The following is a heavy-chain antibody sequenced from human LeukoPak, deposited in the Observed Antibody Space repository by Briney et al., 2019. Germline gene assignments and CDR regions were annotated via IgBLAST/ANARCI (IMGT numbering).Heavy chain of an antibody. J-gene: IGHJ4*02. CDR3: ARNRRSYDSSGYQNYFAY. CDR1: GGSITSGAYY. V-gene: IGHV4-39*01. D-gene: IGHD3-22*01. Sequence: SETLSLTCTVSGGSITSGAYYWGWIRQPPGKWLGWIGSINYSGSTYSNPSLKSRVTISVDTSKNQFSLKLTSVTAAATAVYYCARNRRSYDSSGYQNYFAYWGQGTLVIVSS. CDR2: INYSGST.